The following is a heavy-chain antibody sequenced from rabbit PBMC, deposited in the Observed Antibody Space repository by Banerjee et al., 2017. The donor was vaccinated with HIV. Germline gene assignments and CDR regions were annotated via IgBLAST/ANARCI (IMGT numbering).Heavy chain of an antibody. J-gene: IGHJ4*01. CDR1: GFTLSSYW. V-gene: IGHV1S45*01. CDR3: ARDLAGVIGWNFNF. D-gene: IGHD4-1*01. CDR2: IYTGSSGST. Sequence: QEQLEESGGDLVEPGASLTLTCTASGFTLSSYWMYWVRQAPGKGLEWIARIYTGSSGSTDYASWAKGRFTISKTSWTTVTLQMTSLTAADTATYFCARDLAGVIGWNFNFWGPGTLVTVS.